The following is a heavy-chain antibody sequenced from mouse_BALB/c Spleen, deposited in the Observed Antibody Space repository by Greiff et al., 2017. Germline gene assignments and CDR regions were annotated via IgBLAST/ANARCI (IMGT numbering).Heavy chain of an antibody. CDR3: ARPPLYGGGFAY. Sequence: QVQLQQSGAELVGPGSSVKISCKASGYAFSSYWMNWVKQRPGPGLEWIGQIYPGDGDTNYNGKFKGKATLTADKSSSTAYMQLSSLTSEDSAVYFCARPPLYGGGFAYWGQGTLVTVSA. V-gene: IGHV1-80*01. CDR1: GYAFSSYW. J-gene: IGHJ3*01. D-gene: IGHD1-1*01. CDR2: IYPGDGDT.